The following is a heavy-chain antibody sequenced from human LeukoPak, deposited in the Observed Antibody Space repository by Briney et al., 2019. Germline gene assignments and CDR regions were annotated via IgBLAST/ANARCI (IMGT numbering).Heavy chain of an antibody. Sequence: GASVKVSCKASGYTFTGYYMHWVRQAPGQGLEWMGWINPNSGRTGYAQNFQSRITITRNTSISTAYMELSSLRSEDTAVYYCTRETSSRYFDYWGQGTLVTVSS. V-gene: IGHV1-8*03. J-gene: IGHJ4*02. CDR3: TRETSSRYFDY. CDR2: INPNSGRT. CDR1: GYTFTGYY.